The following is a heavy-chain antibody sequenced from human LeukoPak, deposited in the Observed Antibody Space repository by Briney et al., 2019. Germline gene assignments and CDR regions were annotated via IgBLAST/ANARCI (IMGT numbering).Heavy chain of an antibody. CDR1: GFTFSDYY. J-gene: IGHJ4*02. Sequence: GGSLRLSCAASGFTFSDYYMSWVRQAPGKGLEWVSNLYNDAFDSATHYADSVKGRFTISRDNSQNTLYLQMNSLRAEDTAMYYCAREIGGGLHYFHSWGQGTPVTVSS. CDR2: LYNDAFDSAT. CDR3: AREIGGGLHYFHS. D-gene: IGHD1-26*01. V-gene: IGHV3-53*01.